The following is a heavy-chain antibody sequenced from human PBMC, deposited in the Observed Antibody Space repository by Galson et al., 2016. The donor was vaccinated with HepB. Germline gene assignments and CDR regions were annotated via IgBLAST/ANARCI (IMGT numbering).Heavy chain of an antibody. CDR1: GYTFANFA. D-gene: IGHD1-7*01. V-gene: IGHV1-3*04. J-gene: IGHJ4*02. Sequence: SVKVSCKASGYTFANFAIHWVRQAPGQRLVRMGWINTNNGNTKYSQNFPGRVTITRDTSASTVYMELSSLRSEDTAVYYCPRAWHLELRIPGYWGQGTLVTVSS. CDR3: PRAWHLELRIPGY. CDR2: INTNNGNT.